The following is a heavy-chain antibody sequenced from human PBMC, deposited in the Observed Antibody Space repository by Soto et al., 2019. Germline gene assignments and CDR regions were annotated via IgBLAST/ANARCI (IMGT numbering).Heavy chain of an antibody. D-gene: IGHD1-1*01. CDR2: ILPMFSTG. CDR1: GGTFRRDA. CDR3: AREYTT. V-gene: IGHV1-69*01. Sequence: QVQLVQSGAEVQKPGSSVKVSCKAAGGTFRRDAFSWVRQAPGQGLEWMVGILPMFSTGNYAQRFQDRVTITADESTSTVYMEVSRLRTEDTAMYYCAREYTTWGQGTLVTVSS. J-gene: IGHJ4*02.